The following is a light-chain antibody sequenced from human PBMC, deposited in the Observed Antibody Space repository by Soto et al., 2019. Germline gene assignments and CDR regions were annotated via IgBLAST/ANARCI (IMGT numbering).Light chain of an antibody. CDR1: QTITTSQ. Sequence: EIVLTQSPGTLSLSPGERATLFCRASQTITTSQLAWYQQKPGQAPRALIFGASNRATGIPDRFSGSGSGTDFTLTISRLEPEDFAIYYCQQYAGSPRTFGQGTRWIS. CDR3: QQYAGSPRT. J-gene: IGKJ1*01. V-gene: IGKV3-20*01. CDR2: GAS.